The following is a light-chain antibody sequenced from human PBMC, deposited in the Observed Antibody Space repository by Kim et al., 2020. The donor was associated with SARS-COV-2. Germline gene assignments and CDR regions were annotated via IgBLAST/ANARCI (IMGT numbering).Light chain of an antibody. J-gene: IGLJ1*01. CDR1: SGDIVNSNS. CDR2: AVR. Sequence: QSSTISCFGTSGDIVNSNSVSWYQQHSGEAPRLIIYAVRDRPSGVSARFSGSKSANMASLTISGLRSEDEADYYCCSTSNTLDYVFGSGTKVTVL. V-gene: IGLV2-14*03. CDR3: CSTSNTLDYV.